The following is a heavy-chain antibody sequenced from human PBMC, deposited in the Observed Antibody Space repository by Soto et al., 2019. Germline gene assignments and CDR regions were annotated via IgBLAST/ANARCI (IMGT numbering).Heavy chain of an antibody. CDR3: AKGTMIVVPTDAFDI. D-gene: IGHD3-22*01. J-gene: IGHJ3*02. CDR2: ISGSGGST. V-gene: IGHV3-23*01. CDR1: GFTFSSYA. Sequence: GGSLRLSCAASGFTFSSYAMSWVRQAPGKGLEWVSAISGSGGSTYYADPVKGRFTISRDNSKNTLYLQMNGLRAEDTAVYYCAKGTMIVVPTDAFDIWGQGTMVTVSS.